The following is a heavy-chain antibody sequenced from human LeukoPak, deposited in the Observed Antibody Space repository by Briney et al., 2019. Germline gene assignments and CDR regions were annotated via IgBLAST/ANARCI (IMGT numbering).Heavy chain of an antibody. CDR3: ARDRYYGSGRYNYFDY. V-gene: IGHV3-30*04. CDR1: GFNFSSYT. J-gene: IGHJ4*02. CDR2: ISNDGNSK. D-gene: IGHD3-10*01. Sequence: PGGPLTLFCAASGFNFSSYTMHWVRQAPGKGLEWVAVISNDGNSKDYGDSVKCRLTISRDNSKITLYLQKNSLITEETAVFYCARDRYYGSGRYNYFDYWGQGTLVTVSS.